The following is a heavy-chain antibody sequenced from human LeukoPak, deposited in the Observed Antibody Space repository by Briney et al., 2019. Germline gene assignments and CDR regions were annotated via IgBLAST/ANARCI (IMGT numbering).Heavy chain of an antibody. CDR2: ISGSGGST. V-gene: IGHV3-23*01. J-gene: IGHJ3*02. D-gene: IGHD3-22*01. CDR1: GFTLSSYG. CDR3: AKGAPGGYDSSGYYYEAYAFDI. Sequence: GGSLRLSCAASGFTLSSYGMSWVRQAPGKGLEWVSAISGSGGSTYYADSVKGRFTISRDNSKNTLYLQMNSLRAEDTAVYYCAKGAPGGYDSSGYYYEAYAFDIWGQGTMVTVSS.